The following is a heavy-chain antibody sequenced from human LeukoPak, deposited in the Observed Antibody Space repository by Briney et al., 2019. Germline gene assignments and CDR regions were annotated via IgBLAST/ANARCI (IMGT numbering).Heavy chain of an antibody. D-gene: IGHD3-10*01. V-gene: IGHV3-48*04. CDR1: GFTFSDYS. CDR2: ISSSGSTI. CDR3: ATPAPHGSDPSLYYYYMDV. Sequence: GGSLRLSCAASGFTFSDYSMNWVRQAPGKGREWVSYISSSGSTIYYEDSVKGRFTISRDNAKNTLYLQMNSLRAEDTAVYYCATPAPHGSDPSLYYYYMDVWGKGTTVTISS. J-gene: IGHJ6*03.